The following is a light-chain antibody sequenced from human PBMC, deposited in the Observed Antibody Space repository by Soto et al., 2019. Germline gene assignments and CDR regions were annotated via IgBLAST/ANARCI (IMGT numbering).Light chain of an antibody. Sequence: DIQLTQSPSFLSASVGDTVTITCRASQAMSTYLAWYQQKPGKVPKLLIRSACTLQSGVPPRFSGGGSGTEFTLTIGTLQPDDSGIYYCQQLNGYQLAFGGGTNVEIK. CDR3: QQLNGYQLA. V-gene: IGKV1-9*01. CDR2: SAC. CDR1: QAMSTY. J-gene: IGKJ4*01.